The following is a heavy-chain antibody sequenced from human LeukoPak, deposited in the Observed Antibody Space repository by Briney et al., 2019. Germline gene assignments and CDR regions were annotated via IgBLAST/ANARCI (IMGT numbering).Heavy chain of an antibody. J-gene: IGHJ4*02. Sequence: GASVKVSCKASGYTFTGYYMHWVRQAPGQGLEWMGWINPNSGGTNYAQKFRGRVTMTRDTSISTAYMELSRLRSDDTAVYYCARDGPYDFWSGYYPNWGQGTLVTVSS. CDR2: INPNSGGT. V-gene: IGHV1-2*02. CDR3: ARDGPYDFWSGYYPN. CDR1: GYTFTGYY. D-gene: IGHD3-3*01.